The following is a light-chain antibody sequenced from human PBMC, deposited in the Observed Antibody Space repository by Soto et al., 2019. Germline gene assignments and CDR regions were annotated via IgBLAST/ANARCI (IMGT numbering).Light chain of an antibody. CDR2: AAS. CDR1: QSISSY. J-gene: IGKJ1*01. V-gene: IGKV1-39*01. CDR3: QHSCEP. Sequence: DIQMTQSPSSLSASVGDRVTITCRASQSISSYLNWYQQKPGKAPKLLIYAASSLQSGVPSRFSGSGSGTDFTLTISSLQPEDFATYYCQHSCEPFGQGTKVDIK.